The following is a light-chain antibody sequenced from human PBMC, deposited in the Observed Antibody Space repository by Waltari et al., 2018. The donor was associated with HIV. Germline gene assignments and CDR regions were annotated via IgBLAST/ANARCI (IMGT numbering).Light chain of an antibody. J-gene: IGKJ4*01. CDR1: QSLAHSDGNTY. Sequence: DVVLTQSPLSMAVTLGQPASISCKSSQSLAHSDGNTYLTWFQQRPGHSPRRLIYKVSQRDSGVPDRFSGSGSGTYFTLKISRVEAEDVGVYYCMQGRHRPLTFGAGTKVEIK. CDR2: KVS. CDR3: MQGRHRPLT. V-gene: IGKV2-30*02.